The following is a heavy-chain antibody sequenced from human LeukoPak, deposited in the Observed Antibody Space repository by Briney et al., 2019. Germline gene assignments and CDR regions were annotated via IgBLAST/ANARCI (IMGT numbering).Heavy chain of an antibody. Sequence: SGGSLRLSCAASGFTFSSYEMNWVRQAPGKGLEWLGEINHSGSTIYNPSLESRVTISVDTSKNQFSLKLSSLTAADTAVYYCVSSAYSWGQGTLVTVSS. V-gene: IGHV4-34*08. CDR2: INHSGST. D-gene: IGHD3-22*01. CDR1: GFTFSSYE. J-gene: IGHJ4*02. CDR3: VSSAYS.